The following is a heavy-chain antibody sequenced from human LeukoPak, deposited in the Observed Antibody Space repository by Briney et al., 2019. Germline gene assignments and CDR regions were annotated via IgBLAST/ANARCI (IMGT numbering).Heavy chain of an antibody. V-gene: IGHV4-31*03. J-gene: IGHJ4*02. CDR3: ARGGGSGSSFDY. Sequence: SETLSLTCTVSGGSISSGGYYWSWIRQHPGKGLEWIGYIYYSGSTYYNPSLKSRVTISVDTSKNQFSLKLSSVTAADTAVYYCARGGGSGSSFDYWGQGTLVTVSS. D-gene: IGHD1-26*01. CDR2: IYYSGST. CDR1: GGSISSGGYY.